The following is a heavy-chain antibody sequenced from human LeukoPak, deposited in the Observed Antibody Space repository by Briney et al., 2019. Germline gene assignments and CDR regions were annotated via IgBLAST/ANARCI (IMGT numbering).Heavy chain of an antibody. CDR2: VYFSGTT. J-gene: IGHJ4*02. CDR1: AGSISSSGYY. V-gene: IGHV4-39*01. CDR3: VRTYYYDTTGSCRGVYYFDS. D-gene: IGHD3-22*01. Sequence: SETLSLTCTVSAGSISSSGYYWGWIRQPPGKGLEWIGSVYFSGTTYYSPSLKGRVAVSVDAPRNQFSLKLSSVTAADTAVYYCVRTYYYDTTGSCRGVYYFDSWGQGTLVTVST.